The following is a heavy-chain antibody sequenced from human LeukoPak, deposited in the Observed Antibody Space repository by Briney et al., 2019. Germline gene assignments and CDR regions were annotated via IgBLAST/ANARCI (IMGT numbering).Heavy chain of an antibody. CDR2: IYHSGRT. CDR1: GGSISTNNW. V-gene: IGHV4-4*02. D-gene: IGHD4-17*01. CDR3: ARRFNYGDHEEFDY. Sequence: SSETLSLTCAVSGGSISTNNWWSWVRQPPGKGLEWIGEIYHSGRTNYNPSLKSRVTISVDKSKNYFSLNLSSVTAADTAMYYCARRFNYGDHEEFDYWGRGTLVTVSS. J-gene: IGHJ4*02.